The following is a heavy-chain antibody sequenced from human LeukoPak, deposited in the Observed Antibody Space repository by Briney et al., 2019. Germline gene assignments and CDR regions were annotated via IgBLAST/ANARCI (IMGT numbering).Heavy chain of an antibody. CDR2: IRFDGSDE. Sequence: GGSLRLSCAASGFRFSTSGMHWVRQAPGKGLEWVSFIRFDGSDEDHGDSVKGRFTISRDNSKNTMYLQMNSLRAEDTAVYYCAKDPGRYYDSSGPLENWFDPWGQGTLVTVSS. CDR1: GFRFSTSG. V-gene: IGHV3-30*02. J-gene: IGHJ5*02. D-gene: IGHD3-22*01. CDR3: AKDPGRYYDSSGPLENWFDP.